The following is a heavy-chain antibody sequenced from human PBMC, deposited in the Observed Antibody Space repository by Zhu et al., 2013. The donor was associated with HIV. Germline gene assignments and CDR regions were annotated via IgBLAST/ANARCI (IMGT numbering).Heavy chain of an antibody. J-gene: IGHJ6*02. V-gene: IGHV1-2*02. CDR1: GYSFTGYY. CDR3: ARVPWAVRDGDFWSNSHYYYYGMDV. CDR2: INPNSGGT. Sequence: QVQVVQSGAEVKKPGASVKVSCKASGYSFTGYYMHWVRQAPGQGLEWMGWINPNSGGTNYAQKFQGRVTMTRDTSISTAYMELSRLRSDDTAVYYCARVPWAVRDGDFWSNSHYYYYGMDVWGQGTTVTVSS. D-gene: IGHD3-3*01.